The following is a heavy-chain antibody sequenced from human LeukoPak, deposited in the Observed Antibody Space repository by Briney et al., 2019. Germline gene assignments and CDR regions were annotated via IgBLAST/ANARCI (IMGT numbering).Heavy chain of an antibody. CDR2: IYPGDSDT. Sequence: GESLKISCKGSGYSFTSYWIGWLRQMPGKGLEWMGIIYPGDSDTRYSPSFQGQVTISADKSINTAYLQWSSLKASDTAMYYCARQQWRSSGWDYFDYWGQGTLVTVSS. D-gene: IGHD6-19*01. J-gene: IGHJ4*02. CDR1: GYSFTSYW. CDR3: ARQQWRSSGWDYFDY. V-gene: IGHV5-51*01.